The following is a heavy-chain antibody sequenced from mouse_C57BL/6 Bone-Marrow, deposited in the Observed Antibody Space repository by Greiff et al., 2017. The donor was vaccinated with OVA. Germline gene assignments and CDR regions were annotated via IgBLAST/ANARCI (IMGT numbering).Heavy chain of an antibody. CDR1: GFNIKDDY. J-gene: IGHJ2*01. Sequence: EVKLQQSGAELVRPGASVKLSCTASGFNIKDDYMHWVKQRPEQGLEWIGWIDPENGDTEYASKFQGKATITADTSSNTAYLQLSSLTSEDTAVYYGTPYYYGSPEGYWGQGTTLTVSS. V-gene: IGHV14-4*01. D-gene: IGHD1-1*01. CDR3: TPYYYGSPEGY. CDR2: IDPENGDT.